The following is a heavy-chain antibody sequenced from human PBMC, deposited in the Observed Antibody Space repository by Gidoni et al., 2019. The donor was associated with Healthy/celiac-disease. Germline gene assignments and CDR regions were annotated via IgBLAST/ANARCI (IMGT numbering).Heavy chain of an antibody. CDR3: ARDRVTPYYYGMDV. D-gene: IGHD2-21*02. CDR1: GFTCSSYR. V-gene: IGHV3-48*04. CDR2: ISSSSSTI. Sequence: EVQLVESGVGSVQPGGSLRVSCAASGFTCSSYRMNWVRQAPGKGLEWVSYISSSSSTIYYADSVKGRFTISRDNAKNSLYLQMNSLRAEDTAVYYCARDRVTPYYYGMDVWGQGTTVTVSS. J-gene: IGHJ6*02.